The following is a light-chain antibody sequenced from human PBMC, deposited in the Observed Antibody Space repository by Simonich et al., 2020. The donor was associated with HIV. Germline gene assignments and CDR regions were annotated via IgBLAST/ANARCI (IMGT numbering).Light chain of an antibody. V-gene: IGKV3D-20*01. CDR2: DAS. CDR1: QSISSRY. Sequence: IVLTQSPGALSLSPGERATLSCRASQSISSRYLAWYQQRPGLAPRLLIYDASSRATGIPDRFSGSGSGTEFTLTISRLEPEDFAVYYCQHHGAFGPGTKVDIK. J-gene: IGKJ3*01. CDR3: QHHGA.